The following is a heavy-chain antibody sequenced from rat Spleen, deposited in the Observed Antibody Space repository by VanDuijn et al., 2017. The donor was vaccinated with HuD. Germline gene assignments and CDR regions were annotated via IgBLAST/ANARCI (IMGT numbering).Heavy chain of an antibody. CDR3: TRRIASTSVMDA. CDR2: ISWGGSSA. Sequence: EVQLVETGGDLVQPGRSLKLSCAASGFTFDDYGMAWVRQAPKNGLEWVASISWGGSSAYSPGNVKGRFTISRDDAKNALFLQMNNLRSEDAAIYYCTRRIASTSVMDAWGQGVSVTVSS. V-gene: IGHV5-7*01. CDR1: GFTFDDYG. D-gene: IGHD1-2*01. J-gene: IGHJ4*01.